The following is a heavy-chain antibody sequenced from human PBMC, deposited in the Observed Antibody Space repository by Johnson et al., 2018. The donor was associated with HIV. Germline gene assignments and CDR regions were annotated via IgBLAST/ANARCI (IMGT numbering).Heavy chain of an antibody. V-gene: IGHV3-74*01. CDR1: GLTFSSYW. CDR2: INRDGRST. D-gene: IGHD3-10*01. CDR3: ARDTHGEGAFDI. Sequence: VQLVESGGGLVQHGGSLRLSCAASGLTFSSYWMLCVRQAPGKGLVWVSRINRDGRSTSYADSVKGRFTLSRDNSNNTLYLQMNSLRAGDTAVYYCARDTHGEGAFDIWGQGTMVTVSS. J-gene: IGHJ3*02.